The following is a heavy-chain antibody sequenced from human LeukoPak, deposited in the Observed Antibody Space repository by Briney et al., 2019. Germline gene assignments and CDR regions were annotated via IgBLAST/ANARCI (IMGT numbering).Heavy chain of an antibody. CDR2: INHSGST. D-gene: IGHD3-22*01. CDR3: ARGPYSYDSSGAFDI. V-gene: IGHV4-34*01. J-gene: IGHJ3*02. CDR1: SESFSGYY. Sequence: PSETLSLTCAVYSESFSGYYWNWIRQPPGKGLEWIGEINHSGSTNYNPSLKSRVTISVDTSKNQFSLKLSSVTAADTAVYFCARGPYSYDSSGAFDIWGQGIMVTVSS.